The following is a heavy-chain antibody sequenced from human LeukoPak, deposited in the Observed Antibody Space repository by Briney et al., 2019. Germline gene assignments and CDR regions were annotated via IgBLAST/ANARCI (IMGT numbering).Heavy chain of an antibody. J-gene: IGHJ6*03. V-gene: IGHV3-48*01. D-gene: IGHD5-12*01. Sequence: PGGSLRLSCAASGFIFSSYWMHWVRHAPGKGLAWVSYISSSSSTMYYAASVKGRFSISRDNAQNSLYLQMNSLRAEDTAVYYCARQGMSGYDSSPVYYYMDVWGKGTTVSVSS. CDR1: GFIFSSYW. CDR3: ARQGMSGYDSSPVYYYMDV. CDR2: ISSSSSTM.